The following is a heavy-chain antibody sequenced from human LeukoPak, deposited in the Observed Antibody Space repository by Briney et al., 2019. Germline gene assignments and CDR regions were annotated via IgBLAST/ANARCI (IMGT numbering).Heavy chain of an antibody. J-gene: IGHJ4*02. D-gene: IGHD3-10*01. CDR3: AKDRVVRGVMGAGGY. V-gene: IGHV3-23*01. Sequence: GGSLRLSCAASGFTFSSYGMHWVRQAPGQGLEWVPAISGSGGDTYYADSVKGRFTISRDNSKNTLYLQMNSLRAEDTAVYYCAKDRVVRGVMGAGGYWGQGTLVTVSS. CDR1: GFTFSSYG. CDR2: ISGSGGDT.